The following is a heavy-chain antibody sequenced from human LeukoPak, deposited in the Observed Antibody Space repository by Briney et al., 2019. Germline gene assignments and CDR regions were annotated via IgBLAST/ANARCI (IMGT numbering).Heavy chain of an antibody. CDR1: GYTFTRYG. CDR3: ARDDVYGDRDFDY. D-gene: IGHD4-17*01. J-gene: IGHJ4*02. Sequence: ASVKVSCKASGYTFTRYGFSWVRQAPGQGLEWMGWISAYNGNTNYAQKLQGRVTLTTDTSTRTAYMELRSLRSDDTAVYYCARDDVYGDRDFDYWGQGTLVTVSS. V-gene: IGHV1-18*01. CDR2: ISAYNGNT.